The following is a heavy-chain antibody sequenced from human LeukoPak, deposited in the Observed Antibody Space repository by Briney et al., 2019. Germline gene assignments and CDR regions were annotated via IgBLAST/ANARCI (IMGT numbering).Heavy chain of an antibody. CDR3: ARVVCSGRSCYSQGAFDI. CDR1: GFPFRSYS. J-gene: IGHJ3*02. D-gene: IGHD2-15*01. V-gene: IGHV3-21*01. CDR2: IISSSSYI. Sequence: GALLLSCAASGFPFRSYSMNWVRQAPGKGPEWVSSIISSSSYIYCADSVKGRFTISRGNAKNSLYLQMNSLRAEDTAVYYCARVVCSGRSCYSQGAFDIWGQGTMVTVSS.